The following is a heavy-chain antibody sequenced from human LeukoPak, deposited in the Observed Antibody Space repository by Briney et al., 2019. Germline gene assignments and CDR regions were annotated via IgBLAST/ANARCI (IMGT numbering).Heavy chain of an antibody. CDR3: ARRYYDFWSGYPVNYYYYMDV. V-gene: IGHV1-8*03. CDR2: MNPNSGNT. J-gene: IGHJ6*03. CDR1: GYTFTSYD. D-gene: IGHD3-3*01. Sequence: GASVTVSCKASGYTFTSYDINWVRQATGQGLEWMGWMNPNSGNTGYAQKFQGRVTITRNTSISTAYMELSSLRSEDTAVYYCARRYYDFWSGYPVNYYYYMDVWGKGTTVTVSS.